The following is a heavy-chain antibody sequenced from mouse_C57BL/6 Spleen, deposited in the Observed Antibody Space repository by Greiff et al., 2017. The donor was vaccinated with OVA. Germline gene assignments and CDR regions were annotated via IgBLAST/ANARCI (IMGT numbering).Heavy chain of an antibody. D-gene: IGHD2-2*01. J-gene: IGHJ4*01. CDR3: ARGGLRREDYAMDY. CDR2: INPGSGGT. Sequence: QVHVKQSGAELVRPGTSVKVSCKASGYAFTNYLIEWVKQRPGQGLEWIGVINPGSGGTNYNEKFKGKATLTADKSSSTAYMQLSSLTSEDSAVYFCARGGLRREDYAMDYWGQGTSVTVSS. V-gene: IGHV1-54*01. CDR1: GYAFTNYL.